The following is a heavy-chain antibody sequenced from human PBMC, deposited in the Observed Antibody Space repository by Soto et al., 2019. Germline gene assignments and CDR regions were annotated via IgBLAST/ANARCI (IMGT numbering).Heavy chain of an antibody. CDR2: IYYSGST. CDR3: ARTPLMVYGPFDI. Sequence: SETLSLTCTVSGGSVSSGSYYWSWIRQPPGKGQEWIGYIYYSGSTNYNPSLKSRVTISVDTSRNQFSLKLSSVTAADTAVYYCARTPLMVYGPFDIWGQGTMVTVSS. J-gene: IGHJ3*02. V-gene: IGHV4-61*01. CDR1: GGSVSSGSYY. D-gene: IGHD2-8*01.